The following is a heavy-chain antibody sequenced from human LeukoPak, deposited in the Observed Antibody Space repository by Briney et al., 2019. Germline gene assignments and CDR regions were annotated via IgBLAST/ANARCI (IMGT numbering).Heavy chain of an antibody. CDR1: GLSFSDYG. V-gene: IGHV3-30*02. J-gene: IGHJ4*02. Sequence: GRSRRLSCPAAGLSFSDYGMHWVRQAPGKVLEWVAFILYDGTEKYYADSVKGRVTISKNNSNNALLQKKSRQRVEDTDVYYCAKVPVIDPKAINGPKLTLDYWAEETLVPVSS. CDR2: ILYDGTEK. CDR3: AKVPVIDPKAINGPKLTLDY. D-gene: IGHD1-7*01.